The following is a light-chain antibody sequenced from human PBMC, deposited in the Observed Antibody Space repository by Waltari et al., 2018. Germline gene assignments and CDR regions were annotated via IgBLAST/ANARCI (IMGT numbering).Light chain of an antibody. J-gene: IGKJ1*01. CDR2: WAS. CDR3: QQYYSPPWT. CDR1: PSLLHSSNNKNY. V-gene: IGKV4-1*01. Sequence: DIVMTQSPDSLAVSLGERATIHCKSSPSLLHSSNNKNYLAWYQQKPGQPPELLFYWASTRESGVPDRFSGSGSGTDFTLTISSLQAEDVAVFYCQQYYSPPWTFGQGTKVEIK.